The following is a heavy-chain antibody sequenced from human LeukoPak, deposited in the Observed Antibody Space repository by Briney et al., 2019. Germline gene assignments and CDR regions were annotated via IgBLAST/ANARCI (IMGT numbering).Heavy chain of an antibody. Sequence: ASVKVSCKASGYTFTGYYIHWVRQAPGQGLQWMGWINPNTGGTNYAHKFQGRITMTRDTSIHTAYMDLSRLTSDDTAVYYCARDPCSGGSCHLYHFDYWGQGTLVTVSS. CDR1: GYTFTGYY. CDR2: INPNTGGT. D-gene: IGHD2-15*01. V-gene: IGHV1-2*07. CDR3: ARDPCSGGSCHLYHFDY. J-gene: IGHJ4*02.